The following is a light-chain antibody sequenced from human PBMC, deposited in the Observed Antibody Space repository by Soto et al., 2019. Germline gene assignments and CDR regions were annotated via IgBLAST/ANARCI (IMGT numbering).Light chain of an antibody. CDR1: QSISKY. CDR2: DAS. V-gene: IGKV3-11*01. CDR3: QQRSNWRGT. J-gene: IGKJ4*01. Sequence: EIVLTQSPATLSFSPGERATLSCRASQSISKYLAWYQQRPGQAPRLLIYDASTRATGIPARFSGSWSGTDFTLTISSREPEDFAVYYCQQRSNWRGTFGGGTKVEI.